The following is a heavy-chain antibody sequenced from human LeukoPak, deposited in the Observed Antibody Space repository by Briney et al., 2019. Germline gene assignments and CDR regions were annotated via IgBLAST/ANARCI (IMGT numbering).Heavy chain of an antibody. CDR3: VRVLSGSWDWFDP. D-gene: IGHD3-22*01. Sequence: GESLRLSCAASGFTFSRYRIHWVRQAPGKGLEWVSRINPDGSATTYADSVKGRFTISRDNAKNTVYLQMNSLRAEDTALYHCVRVLSGSWDWFDPWGQGTLVTVSS. CDR1: GFTFSRYR. V-gene: IGHV3-74*01. CDR2: INPDGSAT. J-gene: IGHJ5*02.